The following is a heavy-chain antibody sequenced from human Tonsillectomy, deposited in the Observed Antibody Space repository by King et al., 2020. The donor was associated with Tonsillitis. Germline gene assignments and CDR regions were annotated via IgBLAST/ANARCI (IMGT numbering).Heavy chain of an antibody. CDR2: ISSDGSNK. J-gene: IGHJ6*02. Sequence: VQLVESGGGVVQPGRSLRLSCAASGFTFSSYGMHWVRKAPGKGLEWVAVISSDGSNKYYADSVKGRFTISRDNSKNTLFLQMNSLRAEDTAVYYCATAPRITLVRGFITPYYYYYAMDVWGQGTTVTVSS. D-gene: IGHD3-10*01. V-gene: IGHV3-30*03. CDR1: GFTFSSYG. CDR3: ATAPRITLVRGFITPYYYYYAMDV.